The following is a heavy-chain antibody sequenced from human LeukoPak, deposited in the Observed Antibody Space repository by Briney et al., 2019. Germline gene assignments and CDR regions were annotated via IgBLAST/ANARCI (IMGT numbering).Heavy chain of an antibody. Sequence: SETLSLSCTVSGGSINTDFWSWIRQPAGEGLEWIGRIYSNGNTNYNPSLKSRVSMSVDTSKNQFSLKLSSVTAADTAVYYCARLYIDIDFHDSSGYYYAFDIWGQGTMVTVSS. CDR3: ARLYIDIDFHDSSGYYYAFDI. J-gene: IGHJ3*02. CDR2: IYSNGNT. D-gene: IGHD3-22*01. V-gene: IGHV4-4*07. CDR1: GGSINTDF.